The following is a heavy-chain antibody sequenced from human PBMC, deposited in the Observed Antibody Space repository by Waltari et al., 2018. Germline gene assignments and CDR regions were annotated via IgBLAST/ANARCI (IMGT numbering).Heavy chain of an antibody. CDR3: ARVSRRTYRSPVPGRHYYYGMDV. Sequence: EEQLVESGGGLVQPGDSLRLSCAVSGFTFSSYWMNWVRQAPGKGPLWVSRISSDASATTYADSVKGRFTISRDNAKNTLYLQMNRLRAEDTAVYFCARVSRRTYRSPVPGRHYYYGMDVWGQGTTVTVSS. D-gene: IGHD1-1*01. J-gene: IGHJ6*02. CDR1: GFTFSSYW. V-gene: IGHV3-74*03. CDR2: ISSDASAT.